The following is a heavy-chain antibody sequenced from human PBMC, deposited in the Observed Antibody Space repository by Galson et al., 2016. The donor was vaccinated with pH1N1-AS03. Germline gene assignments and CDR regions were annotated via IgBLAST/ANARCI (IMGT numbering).Heavy chain of an antibody. Sequence: LSLTCTVSGASITNYYWSWIRQPPGKGLDWIGYIYYSADTNYNPSLKSRVTISVDTSRNQFSLRLSSVTAADTAVYYCARGGFSYHGFDYWGQGSLVTVSS. CDR2: IYYSADT. D-gene: IGHD5-18*01. J-gene: IGHJ4*02. V-gene: IGHV4-59*01. CDR3: ARGGFSYHGFDY. CDR1: GASITNYY.